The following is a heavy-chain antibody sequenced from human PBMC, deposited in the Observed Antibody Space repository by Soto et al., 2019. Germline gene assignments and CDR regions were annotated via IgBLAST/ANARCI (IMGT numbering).Heavy chain of an antibody. CDR3: ARGTGFWSGHYSPRAFDY. CDR1: GGSFSGYY. V-gene: IGHV4-34*01. J-gene: IGHJ4*02. CDR2: INHSGST. D-gene: IGHD3-3*01. Sequence: PSETLSLTCAVYGGSFSGYYWSWIRQPPGKGLEWIGEINHSGSTNYNPSLKSRVTISVDTSKNQFSLKLSSVTAADTAVYYCARGTGFWSGHYSPRAFDYWGQGTLVTVSS.